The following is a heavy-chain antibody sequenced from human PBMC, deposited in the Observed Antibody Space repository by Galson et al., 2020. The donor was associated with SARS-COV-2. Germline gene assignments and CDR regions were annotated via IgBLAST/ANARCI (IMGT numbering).Heavy chain of an antibody. D-gene: IGHD2-21*02. CDR1: GFTFSSYN. J-gene: IGHJ6*02. CDR2: ISGSSPYI. CDR3: ARDNGGDPPLYYYYGMDV. Sequence: KIGESLKISCAASGFTFSSYNINWVRQAPGKGLEWVSAISGSSPYIYYAESVQGRFIISGDDAKNSVYLQMNSLRAEDTAVYYCARDNGGDPPLYYYYGMDVWGQGTTVTVSS. V-gene: IGHV3-21*01.